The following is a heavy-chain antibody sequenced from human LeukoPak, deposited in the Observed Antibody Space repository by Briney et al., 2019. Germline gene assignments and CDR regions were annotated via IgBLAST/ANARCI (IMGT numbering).Heavy chain of an antibody. D-gene: IGHD5-24*01. CDR2: ISYEGSNK. V-gene: IGHV3-30*03. CDR3: ATAPGYNADY. CDR1: GFTFSSYG. J-gene: IGHJ4*02. Sequence: WGSLRLSCAASGFTFSSYGMHWVGQAPGKGVEWEAVISYEGSNKYYADSVKGRFTISRDNSKNTLYLQMNSLRAEDTAVYYCATAPGYNADYWGPGTLVTVS.